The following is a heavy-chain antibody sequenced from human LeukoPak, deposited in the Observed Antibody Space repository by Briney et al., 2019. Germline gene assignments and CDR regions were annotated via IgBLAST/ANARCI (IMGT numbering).Heavy chain of an antibody. J-gene: IGHJ4*02. Sequence: GGSLRLSCAASGFTFSSYGMHWVRQAPGKGLEWVAFIRYDGSNKYYADSVKGRFTISRDNSKNTPYLQMNSLRAEDTAVYYCAKDLDSSPTPDFDYWGQGTLVTVSS. D-gene: IGHD6-13*01. CDR1: GFTFSSYG. V-gene: IGHV3-30*02. CDR3: AKDLDSSPTPDFDY. CDR2: IRYDGSNK.